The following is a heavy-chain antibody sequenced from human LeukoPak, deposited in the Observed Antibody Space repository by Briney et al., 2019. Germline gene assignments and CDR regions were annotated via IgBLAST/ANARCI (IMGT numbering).Heavy chain of an antibody. V-gene: IGHV4-59*08. CDR1: GGSIRSYY. CDR2: ISDSGRT. J-gene: IGHJ5*02. D-gene: IGHD5-12*01. Sequence: IPSETLSLTCTVSGGSIRSYYWSWLRQPPGKGLEWIGYISDSGRTNYNPSLKSRVTISVDTSKNQFSLRLTSVTAADTAVYSCARHENVDVGTSDRWFDPRGRGTLVTVSS. CDR3: ARHENVDVGTSDRWFDP.